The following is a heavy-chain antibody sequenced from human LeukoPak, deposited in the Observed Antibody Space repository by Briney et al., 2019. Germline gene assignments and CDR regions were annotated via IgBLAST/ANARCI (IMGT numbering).Heavy chain of an antibody. CDR1: GYTFTSYG. CDR3: ATGWNDWSL. Sequence: ASVKVSCKASGYTFTSYGISWVGQAPGQGGEGMGWISAYNGNTNYAQKLQGRVTMTTDTSTSTAYMELRSLRSDDTAVYFCATGWNDWSLWGQGTLVTVSS. CDR2: ISAYNGNT. V-gene: IGHV1-18*04. D-gene: IGHD1-1*01. J-gene: IGHJ4*02.